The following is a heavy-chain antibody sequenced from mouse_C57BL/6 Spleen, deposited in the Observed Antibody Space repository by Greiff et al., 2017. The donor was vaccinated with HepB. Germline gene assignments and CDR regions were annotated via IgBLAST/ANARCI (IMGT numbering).Heavy chain of an antibody. CDR1: GYTFTSYG. CDR3: ARIYYDFFFAY. D-gene: IGHD2-4*01. CDR2: IYPRSGNT. V-gene: IGHV1-81*01. Sequence: QVQLQQSGAELARPGASVKLSCKASGYTFTSYGISWVKQRTGQGLEWIGEIYPRSGNTYYNEKFKGKATLTADKSSSTAYMALRSLTSEDSAVYFCARIYYDFFFAYWGQGTLVTVSA. J-gene: IGHJ3*01.